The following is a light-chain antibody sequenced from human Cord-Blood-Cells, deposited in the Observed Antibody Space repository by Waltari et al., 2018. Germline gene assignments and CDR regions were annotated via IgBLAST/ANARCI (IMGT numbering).Light chain of an antibody. CDR1: SGYSNYK. Sequence: QPVLTQPPSASVSLGASVTLTCTLSSGYSNYKVDWYQQRPGKGPRFVMRVGTGGIVGSKGDGIPGRFSVLGSGLNRYLTIKNIQEEDESDYHCGADHGSGSNFVVFGGGTKLTVL. CDR3: GADHGSGSNFVV. V-gene: IGLV9-49*01. J-gene: IGLJ2*01. CDR2: VGTGGIVG.